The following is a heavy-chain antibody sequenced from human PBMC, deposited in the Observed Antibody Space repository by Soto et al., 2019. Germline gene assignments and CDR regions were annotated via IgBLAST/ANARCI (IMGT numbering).Heavy chain of an antibody. V-gene: IGHV3-23*01. CDR3: ARSGYRSSWPPGGFDY. CDR2: ISGSGGST. Sequence: GGSLRLSCAASGFTFSSYAMSWVRQAPGKGLEWVSAISGSGGSTYYADSVKGRFTISRDNSKNTLYLQMNSLRAEDTAVYYCARSGYRSSWPPGGFDYWGQGTLVTVSS. D-gene: IGHD6-13*01. CDR1: GFTFSSYA. J-gene: IGHJ4*02.